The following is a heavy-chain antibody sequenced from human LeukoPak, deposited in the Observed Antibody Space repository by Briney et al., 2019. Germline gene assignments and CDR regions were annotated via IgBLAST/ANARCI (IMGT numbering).Heavy chain of an antibody. CDR2: IIPIFGTA. CDR3: ARLGTTTVASDY. CDR1: GGTFSSYA. J-gene: IGHJ3*01. V-gene: IGHV1-69*05. D-gene: IGHD4-23*01. Sequence: SVKVSCKASGGTFSSYAISWVRQAPGQGLEWMGGIIPIFGTANYAQKFQGRVTITTDESTSTAYMELSSLRSEDTAVYYCARLGTTTVASDYWGQGTMVTVSS.